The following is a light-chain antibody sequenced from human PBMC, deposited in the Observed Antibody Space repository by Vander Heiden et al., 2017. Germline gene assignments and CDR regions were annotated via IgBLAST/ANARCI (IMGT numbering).Light chain of an antibody. CDR3: QKYNSVPLI. CDR1: LGIVNF. V-gene: IGKV1-27*01. CDR2: GAS. Sequence: FQVAHSPSSLSEAVGDRVAITCRASLGIVNFVAWFQQKPGKVPKLLIYGASTLQSGVPSRFSGAGSGTDFSLTISGLQPEDAATYYCQKYNSVPLIFGGGTTVEIK. J-gene: IGKJ4*01.